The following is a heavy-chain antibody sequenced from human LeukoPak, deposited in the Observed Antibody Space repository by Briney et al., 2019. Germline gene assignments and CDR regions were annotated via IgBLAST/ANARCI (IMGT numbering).Heavy chain of an antibody. D-gene: IGHD3-22*01. CDR2: ISSSGSTM. CDR1: GFTFSSYE. Sequence: PGGSLRLSCAASGFTFSSYEMNWVRQAPGKGLEWVSYISSSGSTMYYTDSVKGRFTISRDNAKDSLYLQMNSLRAGDTAVYYCARDPGSGYEEHFDYWGQGTLVTVSS. J-gene: IGHJ4*02. V-gene: IGHV3-48*03. CDR3: ARDPGSGYEEHFDY.